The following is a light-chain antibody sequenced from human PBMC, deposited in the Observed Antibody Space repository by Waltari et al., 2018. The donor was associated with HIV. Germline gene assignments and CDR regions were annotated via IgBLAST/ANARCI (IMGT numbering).Light chain of an antibody. CDR3: AAWDDSLNGWV. CDR1: SSHIRSYT. V-gene: IGLV1-44*01. J-gene: IGLJ3*02. Sequence: QSVLTQPPSASATPGQRVIISCSGSSSHIRSYTVTLYQQLPGTAPKLLIYSNNQRPSGVPDRFSGSKSGTSASLAISGLQSEDEADYYCAAWDDSLNGWVFGGGTKLTVL. CDR2: SNN.